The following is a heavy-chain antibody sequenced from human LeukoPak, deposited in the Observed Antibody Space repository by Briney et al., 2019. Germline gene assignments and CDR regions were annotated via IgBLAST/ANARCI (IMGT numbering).Heavy chain of an antibody. D-gene: IGHD6-19*01. V-gene: IGHV3-53*01. J-gene: IGHJ4*02. CDR2: IYDSGTT. Sequence: PGGSLRLSCATSGFTVSSNYMSWVRQAPGKGLEWVSVIYDSGTTYYADSMKGRFLIFRDTSKNTVDLQMNSLRVEDTAVCYCAGRRSSGWYAYWGQGTLVTVSS. CDR3: AGRRSSGWYAY. CDR1: GFTVSSNY.